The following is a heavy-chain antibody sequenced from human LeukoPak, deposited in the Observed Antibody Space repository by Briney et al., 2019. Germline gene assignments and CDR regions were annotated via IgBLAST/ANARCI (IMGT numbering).Heavy chain of an antibody. CDR2: IYHSGST. J-gene: IGHJ6*03. D-gene: IGHD2-2*01. CDR3: AAGCSSTSCFWFYYTDV. Sequence: SETLSLSCAVYGGSFSGFYWSWIRQPPGRGLEWIGEIYHSGSTNYNPSLKSRLTISVDTSKNQFSLKLSSVTAADTAVYYCAAGCSSTSCFWFYYTDVWAKGTTVTVSS. V-gene: IGHV4-34*01. CDR1: GGSFSGFY.